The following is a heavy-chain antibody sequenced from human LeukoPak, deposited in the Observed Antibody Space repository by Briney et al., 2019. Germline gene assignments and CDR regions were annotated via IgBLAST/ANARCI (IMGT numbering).Heavy chain of an antibody. CDR1: GGSISSYY. J-gene: IGHJ6*03. CDR2: IYYSGST. CDR3: ARGVRYFDWLLPHYYYMDV. D-gene: IGHD3-9*01. Sequence: SETLSLTCTVSGGSISSYYWSWIRQPPGKGLEWIGYIYYSGSTNYNPSLKSRVTISVDTSKNQFSLKLSSVTAADTAVYYCARGVRYFDWLLPHYYYMDVWGKGTTVTISS. V-gene: IGHV4-59*01.